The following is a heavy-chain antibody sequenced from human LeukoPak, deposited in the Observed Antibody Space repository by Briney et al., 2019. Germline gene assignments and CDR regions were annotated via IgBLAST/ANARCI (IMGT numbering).Heavy chain of an antibody. CDR2: INHSGST. V-gene: IGHV4-34*01. J-gene: IGHJ4*02. D-gene: IGHD6-19*01. Sequence: SETLSLTCAVYGGSFSGYYWSWIRQPPGKGLEWIGEINHSGSTNYNPSLKSRVTISVDTSKNQFSLKLSSVTAADTAVYYCARGPPYSSGRYLYWGQGTLVTVSS. CDR1: GGSFSGYY. CDR3: ARGPPYSSGRYLY.